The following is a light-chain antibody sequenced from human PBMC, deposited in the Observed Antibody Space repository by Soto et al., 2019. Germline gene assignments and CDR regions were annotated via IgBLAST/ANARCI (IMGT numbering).Light chain of an antibody. J-gene: IGLJ1*01. CDR3: CSYAGSSTLWGYV. CDR2: EGS. CDR1: SSDVGSYNL. V-gene: IGLV2-23*01. Sequence: QSALTQPASVSGSPGQSITISCTGTSSDVGSYNLVSWYQQHPGKAPKLMIYEGSKRPSGVSNRFSGSKSGNTASLTISGLQAEDEADYYCCSYAGSSTLWGYVFGTGTKLTVL.